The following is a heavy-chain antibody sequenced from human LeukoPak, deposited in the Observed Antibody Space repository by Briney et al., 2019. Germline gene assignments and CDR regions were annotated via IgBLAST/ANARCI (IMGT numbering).Heavy chain of an antibody. J-gene: IGHJ4*02. D-gene: IGHD1-20*01. CDR3: ANAPYNWNDPPFDY. Sequence: QPGRSLRLSCAASGFTFSSYGMHWVRRAPGKGLEWVAVISYDGSNKYYADSVKGRFTISRDNSKNTLYLQMNSLRAEDTAVYYCANAPYNWNDPPFDYWGQGTLVTVSS. V-gene: IGHV3-30*18. CDR2: ISYDGSNK. CDR1: GFTFSSYG.